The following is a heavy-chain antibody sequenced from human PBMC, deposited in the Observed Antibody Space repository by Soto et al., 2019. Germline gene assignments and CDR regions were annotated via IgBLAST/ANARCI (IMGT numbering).Heavy chain of an antibody. CDR3: ARGLPENPAAMTIYYYYGMDV. Sequence: QVQLVQSGAEVKKPGSSVKVSCKASGGTFSSYAISWVRQAPGQGLEWMGGIIPIFGTANYAQKFQGRVTITADESTSTGCREVSILRSEDTAVYCCARGLPENPAAMTIYYYYGMDVWGQGTTVTVSS. J-gene: IGHJ6*02. CDR1: GGTFSSYA. CDR2: IIPIFGTA. V-gene: IGHV1-69*12. D-gene: IGHD2-2*01.